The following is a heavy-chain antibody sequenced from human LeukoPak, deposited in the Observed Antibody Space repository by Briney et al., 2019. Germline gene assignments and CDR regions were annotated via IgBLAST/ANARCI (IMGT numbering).Heavy chain of an antibody. J-gene: IGHJ4*02. CDR1: GFTFSSYA. CDR2: ISGSGDNT. D-gene: IGHD3-22*01. Sequence: GGSLRLSCAASGFTFSSYAMSWVRQAPEKGLEWVSGISGSGDNTYYADSVKGRFTISRDNSKNTLYVQVNSLGTEDTAAYYCAKGSYYDSSGSFYFDYWGQGTLVTVSS. CDR3: AKGSYYDSSGSFYFDY. V-gene: IGHV3-23*01.